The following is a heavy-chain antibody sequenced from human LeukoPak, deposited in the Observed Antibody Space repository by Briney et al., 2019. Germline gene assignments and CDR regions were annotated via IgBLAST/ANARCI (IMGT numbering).Heavy chain of an antibody. CDR1: GYTFTSYA. Sequence: ASVKVSCKASGYTFTSYAMNWVRQAPGQGLEWMGWISAYNGNTNYAQKLQGRVTMTTDTSTSTAYMELRSLRSDDTAVYYCARGSQYSPRFDYWGQGTLVTVSS. D-gene: IGHD6-6*01. V-gene: IGHV1-18*01. CDR2: ISAYNGNT. J-gene: IGHJ4*02. CDR3: ARGSQYSPRFDY.